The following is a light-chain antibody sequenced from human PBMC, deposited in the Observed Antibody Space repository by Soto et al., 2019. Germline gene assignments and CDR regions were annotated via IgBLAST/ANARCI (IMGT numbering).Light chain of an antibody. V-gene: IGLV1-44*01. J-gene: IGLJ1*01. CDR3: ATWDGGLSGPFV. CDR1: NSNIGSDI. Sequence: PSASGTPGQRATISCCGSNSNIGSDIVNCYQLLPGAAPEVLINTTNQRPSGVPERFSGSKSGTSASLAISGLQSEDEANSSCATWDGGLSGPFVFGTGTKVTVL. CDR2: TTN.